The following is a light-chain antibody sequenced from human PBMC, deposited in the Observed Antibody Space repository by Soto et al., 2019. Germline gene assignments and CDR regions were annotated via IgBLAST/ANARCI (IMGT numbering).Light chain of an antibody. CDR3: QQFNAYPLT. J-gene: IGKJ4*01. Sequence: DIQLTQSPSFLSASVGDRVTISCRASQGIRDYLAWYQQKPGKAPKLLIYGASTLQSGVPSRFSGSASGTEFTLTISSLLPEDFATYFCQQFNAYPLTFGGGTKLEIK. CDR1: QGIRDY. CDR2: GAS. V-gene: IGKV1-9*01.